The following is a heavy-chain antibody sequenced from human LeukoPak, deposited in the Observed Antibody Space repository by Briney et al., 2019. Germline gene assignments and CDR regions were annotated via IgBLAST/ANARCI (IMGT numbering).Heavy chain of an antibody. CDR1: GFTFSSYS. D-gene: IGHD3-22*01. Sequence: KPGGSLRLSCAASGFTFSSYSMNWVRQAPGKGLEWVSSISCSSSYIYYADSVKGRFTISRDNAKNSLYLQMNSLRAEDTAVCYCARDDYYDSSGYSRGFDYWGQGTLVTVSS. V-gene: IGHV3-21*01. J-gene: IGHJ4*02. CDR2: ISCSSSYI. CDR3: ARDDYYDSSGYSRGFDY.